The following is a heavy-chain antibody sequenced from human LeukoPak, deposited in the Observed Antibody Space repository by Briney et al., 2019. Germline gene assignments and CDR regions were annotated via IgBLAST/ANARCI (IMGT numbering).Heavy chain of an antibody. Sequence: GASVTVSCKASGYTFTSYGISWVRQAPGQGLEWMGWISAYNGNTNFAQKLQGRVTMTTDTSTSTAYMDLRSLRSNDTAVYYCARDQAATNTQVRFCLDWGQGTLVTVSP. V-gene: IGHV1-18*01. J-gene: IGHJ4*02. D-gene: IGHD3-9*01. CDR1: GYTFTSYG. CDR3: ARDQAATNTQVRFCLD. CDR2: ISAYNGNT.